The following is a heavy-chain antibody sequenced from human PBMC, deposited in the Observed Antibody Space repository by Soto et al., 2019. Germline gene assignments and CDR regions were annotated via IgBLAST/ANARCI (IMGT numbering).Heavy chain of an antibody. D-gene: IGHD5-18*01. CDR3: AGYVDTAMVTPPDAFDI. CDR1: GYTFTSYY. CDR2: INPSGGST. V-gene: IGHV1-46*01. Sequence: ASVKVSCKASGYTFTSYYMHWVRQAPGQGLEFMGIINPSGGSTSYAQKFQGRVTMTRDTSTSPVYMERSSLRSEDTAVSYCAGYVDTAMVTPPDAFDIWGQGTMVTVS. J-gene: IGHJ3*02.